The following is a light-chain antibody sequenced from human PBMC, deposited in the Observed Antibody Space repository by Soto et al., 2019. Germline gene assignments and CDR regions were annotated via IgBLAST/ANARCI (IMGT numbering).Light chain of an antibody. CDR2: SNN. CDR3: AAWDGSLNHIL. V-gene: IGLV1-44*01. J-gene: IGLJ2*01. CDR1: SSNIGSNT. Sequence: QSVLTQPPSASGTPGQRVTISCSGSSSNIGSNTVNWYQQLPGTAPKLLIYSNNQRPSGVPDRFFGSKSGTSASLAITGLQSEDEADYYCAAWDGSLNHILFGGGTKLTVL.